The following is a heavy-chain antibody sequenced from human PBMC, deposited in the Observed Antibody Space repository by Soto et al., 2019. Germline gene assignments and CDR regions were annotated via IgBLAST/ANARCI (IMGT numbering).Heavy chain of an antibody. CDR2: IIPIFGTA. CDR3: ARYPDYYDSSGRSFDI. CDR1: GGTFSSYA. V-gene: IGHV1-69*12. Sequence: QVQLVQSGAEVKKPGSSVKVSCKASGGTFSSYAISWVRQAPGQGLEWMGGIIPIFGTANHAQKFQGRVTITADESTSTAYMELGSLSYEDTAVYYCARYPDYYDSSGRSFDIWGQGTMVTVSS. D-gene: IGHD3-22*01. J-gene: IGHJ3*02.